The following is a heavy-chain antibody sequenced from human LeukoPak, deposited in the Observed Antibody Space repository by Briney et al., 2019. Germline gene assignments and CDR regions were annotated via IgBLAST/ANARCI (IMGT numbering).Heavy chain of an antibody. Sequence: GGSLRLPCAAWGFTYSSFAMSWARQAPGKGVEWVATNSCRGRRPPPADYVKGRFTISKDNSKNTLYLQMSSLRAADTAVYYCAKVGRAITMIVVVNHAFEIWGQGTMVTVSS. CDR2: NSCRGRRP. J-gene: IGHJ3*02. CDR1: GFTYSSFA. CDR3: AKVGRAITMIVVVNHAFEI. D-gene: IGHD3-22*01. V-gene: IGHV3-23*01.